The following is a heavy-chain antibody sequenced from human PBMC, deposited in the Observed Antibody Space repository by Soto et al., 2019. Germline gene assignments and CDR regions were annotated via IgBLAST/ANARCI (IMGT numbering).Heavy chain of an antibody. V-gene: IGHV4-61*01. CDR2: IYNNETF. CDR3: SRVPLRYSSSHNFDS. J-gene: IGHJ4*02. Sequence: SETLSLTCSVSGASVSSGSFYWSWIRQPPGKGLEWIGFIYNNETFNYNPSLKSRVTLSVDTSKHQFSLKLSSVTAADTAVYYCSRVPLRYSSSHNFDSWGQGALVTVSS. D-gene: IGHD6-19*01. CDR1: GASVSSGSFY.